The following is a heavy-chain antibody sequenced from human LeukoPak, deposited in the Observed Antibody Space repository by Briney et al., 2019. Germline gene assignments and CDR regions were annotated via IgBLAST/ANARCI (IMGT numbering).Heavy chain of an antibody. CDR2: INPNSGGT. Sequence: ASVKVSCKASGYTFTGYYMHWVRQPPGQGLEWMGWINPNSGGTNYAQKFQGRVTMTRDTSISTAYMELSRLRSDDTAVYYCARGLLLYYYGSGSYNYWGQGTLVTVSS. D-gene: IGHD3-10*01. J-gene: IGHJ4*02. V-gene: IGHV1-2*02. CDR3: ARGLLLYYYGSGSYNY. CDR1: GYTFTGYY.